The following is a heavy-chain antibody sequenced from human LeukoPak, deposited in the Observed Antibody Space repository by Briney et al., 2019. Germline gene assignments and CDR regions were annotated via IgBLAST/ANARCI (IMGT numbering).Heavy chain of an antibody. Sequence: GGSLRLSCAASGFTFSSYWMHWVRQAPGKGLVWVSRVNSDGSSTTYADSVKGRFTISRDNAKNTLYLQMNSLRAEDTAVYYCARRSGTYSDFDSWGQGTLVTVSS. CDR3: ARRSGTYSDFDS. CDR1: GFTFSSYW. J-gene: IGHJ4*01. CDR2: VNSDGSST. V-gene: IGHV3-74*01. D-gene: IGHD1-26*01.